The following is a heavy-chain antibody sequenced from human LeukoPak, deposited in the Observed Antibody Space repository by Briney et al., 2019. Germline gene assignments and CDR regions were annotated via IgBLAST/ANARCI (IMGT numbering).Heavy chain of an antibody. D-gene: IGHD2-2*01. CDR3: ARGKSSTSFDY. CDR2: IYYSGST. V-gene: IGHV4-30-4*01. Sequence: PSESLSLTCTVSGGSISSGDYYWSWIRQPPGKGLEWIGYIYYSGSTYYNPSLKSRVTISVDTSKNQFSLKLSSVTAADTAVYYCARGKSSTSFDYWGQGTLVTVSS. CDR1: GGSISSGDYY. J-gene: IGHJ4*02.